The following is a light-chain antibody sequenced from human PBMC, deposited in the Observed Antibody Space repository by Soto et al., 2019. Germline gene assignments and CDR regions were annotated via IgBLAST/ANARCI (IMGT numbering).Light chain of an antibody. CDR1: SSDVGGYNY. V-gene: IGLV2-14*03. CDR3: SSYTSSITVV. Sequence: QSALTQPASVSGSPGQSITISCTGTSSDVGGYNYVSWHQQHPGKVPKLMIYDVSHRPSGVSNRFSGSKSGNTASLTISGLQAEDEADYYRSSYTSSITVVFGGGTKLTVL. CDR2: DVS. J-gene: IGLJ2*01.